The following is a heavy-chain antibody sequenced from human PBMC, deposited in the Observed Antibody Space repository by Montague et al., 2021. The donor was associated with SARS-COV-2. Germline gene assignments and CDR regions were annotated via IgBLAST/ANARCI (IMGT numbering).Heavy chain of an antibody. V-gene: IGHV3-21*01. CDR2: ISISSSYI. CDR1: GFTFSSYS. CDR3: ARGRGGSYPLDY. Sequence: SLRLSCAASGFTFSSYSMNWVRQAPGKGLEWVSSISISSSYIYYADSVKGRFTISRDNAKNSLYLQMNSLRAEATAVYYCARGRGGSYPLDYWGQGTLVTVSS. J-gene: IGHJ4*02. D-gene: IGHD1-26*01.